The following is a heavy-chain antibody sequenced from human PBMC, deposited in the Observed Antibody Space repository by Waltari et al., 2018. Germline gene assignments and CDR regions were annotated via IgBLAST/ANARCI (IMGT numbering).Heavy chain of an antibody. Sequence: QVQLQQSGPWLVKPSETLSLTCTVSGYSICTSSYWGWIRQPPGQGLEWIGSIYRSGTTYYNPSLKSRVTSSRDTSNNQFSLKLTSVTAADTAVYYCARLGVSGNYGTGSGYDYWGQGTLVTVSS. D-gene: IGHD3-10*01. CDR2: IYRSGTT. CDR3: ARLGVSGNYGTGSGYDY. CDR1: GYSICTSSY. V-gene: IGHV4-38-2*02. J-gene: IGHJ4*02.